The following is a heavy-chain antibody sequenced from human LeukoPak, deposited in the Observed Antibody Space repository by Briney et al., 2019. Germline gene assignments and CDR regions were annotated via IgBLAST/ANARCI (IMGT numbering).Heavy chain of an antibody. CDR1: GGSFSGYY. CDR2: INHSGST. V-gene: IGHV4-34*01. Sequence: SETLSLTCAVYGGSFSGYYWSWIRQPPGKGLEWIGEINHSGSTNYNPSLKGRVTISVDTSKNQFSLKLSSVTAADTAVYYCARGRGYCSGGSCSHYFDYWGQGTLVTVSS. J-gene: IGHJ4*02. CDR3: ARGRGYCSGGSCSHYFDY. D-gene: IGHD2-15*01.